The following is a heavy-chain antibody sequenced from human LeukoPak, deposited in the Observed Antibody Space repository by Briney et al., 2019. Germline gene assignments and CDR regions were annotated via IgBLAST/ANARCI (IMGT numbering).Heavy chain of an antibody. CDR3: AELGITMIGGV. CDR1: GFTFSNYW. D-gene: IGHD3-10*02. Sequence: GGSLRLSCAASGFTFSNYWMSWVRQAPGKGLEWVANMKQDGSETYYVDSVKGRFTISRDNAKNSLYLQMNSLRAEDTAVYYCAELGITMIGGVWGKGTTVTISS. CDR2: MKQDGSET. J-gene: IGHJ6*04. V-gene: IGHV3-7*01.